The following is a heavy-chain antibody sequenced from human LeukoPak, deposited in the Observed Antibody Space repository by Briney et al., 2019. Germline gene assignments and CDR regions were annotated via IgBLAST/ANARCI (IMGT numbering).Heavy chain of an antibody. CDR1: GFTFSSYE. V-gene: IGHV4-34*01. Sequence: GSLRLSCAASGFTFSSYEMNWVRQPPGKGLEWIGEINHSGSTNYNPSLKSRVTISVDTSKNQFSLKLSSVTAADTAVYYCASNIAVAAKGYWGQGTLVTVSS. J-gene: IGHJ4*02. CDR3: ASNIAVAAKGY. D-gene: IGHD6-19*01. CDR2: INHSGST.